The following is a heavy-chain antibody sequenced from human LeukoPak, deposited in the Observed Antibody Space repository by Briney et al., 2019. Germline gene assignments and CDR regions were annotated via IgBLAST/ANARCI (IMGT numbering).Heavy chain of an antibody. V-gene: IGHV3-48*03. J-gene: IGHJ4*02. Sequence: GGSLRLSCAASGFTFSSYEMNWVAPGPGKGWEWVSYISSSGSTIYYADSVKGRFTISRDNAKNSLYLQMNSLRAEDTAVYYCARTWGVAFDYWGQGTLVTVSS. CDR1: GFTFSSYE. CDR2: ISSSGSTI. CDR3: ARTWGVAFDY. D-gene: IGHD2-15*01.